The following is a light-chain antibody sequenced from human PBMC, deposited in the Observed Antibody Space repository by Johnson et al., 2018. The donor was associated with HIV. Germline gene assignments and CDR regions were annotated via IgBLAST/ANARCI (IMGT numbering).Light chain of an antibody. J-gene: IGLJ1*01. Sequence: QSLLTQPPSVSAAPGQKVTISCSGSSTNIGSHYVSWYQKFPGTAPKLLIYDNNKRPSGIPDRFSGSKSGTSATLGITGLQTGDEADYYCGTWDSSLSAVFGTGTKVTVL. V-gene: IGLV1-51*01. CDR3: GTWDSSLSAV. CDR2: DNN. CDR1: STNIGSHY.